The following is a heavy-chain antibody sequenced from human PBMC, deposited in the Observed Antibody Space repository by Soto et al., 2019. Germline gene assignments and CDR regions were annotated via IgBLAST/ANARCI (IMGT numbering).Heavy chain of an antibody. CDR1: GYTFTSHG. Sequence: QVHLVQSGGEVKKPGASVKVSCKASGYTFTSHGISWVRQAPGHGLEWMGWISAHNGDTNYAQKLQGRVTVTTDTPTNTACMELRGLRSADTAVYYCARMVRGSNIDYYYYMDVWGKGTTVTVSS. V-gene: IGHV1-18*01. CDR2: ISAHNGDT. CDR3: ARMVRGSNIDYYYYMDV. J-gene: IGHJ6*03. D-gene: IGHD3-10*01.